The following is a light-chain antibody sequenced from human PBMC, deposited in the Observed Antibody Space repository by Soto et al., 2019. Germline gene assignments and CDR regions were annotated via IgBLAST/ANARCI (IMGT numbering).Light chain of an antibody. Sequence: ENVWTPSPGTLSFSPGERATLSCRASQSVSSSHLAWYQQKPGQAPRLLIYGASSRATGIPDRFSGSGSGTDFTLTISRLESEDFAVYFCHQYGSSPWTCGQGTTGDIK. V-gene: IGKV3-20*01. CDR3: HQYGSSPWT. CDR1: QSVSSSH. J-gene: IGKJ1*01. CDR2: GAS.